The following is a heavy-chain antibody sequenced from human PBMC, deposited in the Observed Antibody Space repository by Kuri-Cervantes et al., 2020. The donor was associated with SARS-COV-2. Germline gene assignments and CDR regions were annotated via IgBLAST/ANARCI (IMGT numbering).Heavy chain of an antibody. J-gene: IGHJ5*02. CDR1: GFTVSSNY. CDR2: IYSGGST. CDR3: ARVAKSGWNANNWFDP. Sequence: GESLKISCAASGFTVSSNYMSWVRQAPGKGLEWVSVIYSGGSTYYADPVKGRFTISRDNSKNTLYLQMNSLRAEDTAVYYCARVAKSGWNANNWFDPWGQGTLVTVSS. D-gene: IGHD1-1*01. V-gene: IGHV3-66*01.